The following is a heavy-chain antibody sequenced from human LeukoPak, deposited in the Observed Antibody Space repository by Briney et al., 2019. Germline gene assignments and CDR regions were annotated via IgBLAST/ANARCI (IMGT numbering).Heavy chain of an antibody. V-gene: IGHV4-59*12. CDR1: GGSISSYY. Sequence: SETLSLTCTVSGGSISSYYWSWIRQPPGKGLEWIGYIYYSGSTNYNPSLKSRVTISVGTSKNQFSLKLSSVTAADTAVYYCARVLGGPRFYLYGMDVWGQGTTVTVSS. D-gene: IGHD3-10*01. CDR3: ARVLGGPRFYLYGMDV. CDR2: IYYSGST. J-gene: IGHJ6*02.